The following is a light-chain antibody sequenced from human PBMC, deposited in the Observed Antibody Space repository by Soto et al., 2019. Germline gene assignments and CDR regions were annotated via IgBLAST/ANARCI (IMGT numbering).Light chain of an antibody. Sequence: DIPMTQSPSTLSASVGDRVIITCRASQSISSWLAWYQQKPEKAPKLLIYDASSLETGVPFRFSGSGSGTEFTLTINSLQPDDFATYYCQQYNTFPWTFGRGTKVDIK. CDR2: DAS. V-gene: IGKV1-5*01. CDR1: QSISSW. J-gene: IGKJ1*01. CDR3: QQYNTFPWT.